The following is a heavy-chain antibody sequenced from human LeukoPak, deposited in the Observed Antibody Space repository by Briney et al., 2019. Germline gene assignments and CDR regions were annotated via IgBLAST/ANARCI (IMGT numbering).Heavy chain of an antibody. V-gene: IGHV4-34*01. CDR3: ASTAVAGTSYLDY. CDR2: INHSGST. J-gene: IGHJ4*02. Sequence: SETLSLTCAVYGGSFSGYYWSWIRQPPGKGLEWIGEINHSGSTNYNPSLKSRVTIPVDTSKNQFSLKLSSVTAADTAVYYCASTAVAGTSYLDYWGQGTLVTVSS. CDR1: GGSFSGYY. D-gene: IGHD6-19*01.